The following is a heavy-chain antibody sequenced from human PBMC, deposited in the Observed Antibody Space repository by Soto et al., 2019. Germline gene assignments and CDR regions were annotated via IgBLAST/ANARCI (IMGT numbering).Heavy chain of an antibody. D-gene: IGHD5-12*01. CDR2: IKQDGSEK. Sequence: EVQLVESGGGLVQPGGSLRLSCAASGFTFSSYWMSWVRQAPGKGLEWVANIKQDGSEKYYVDSVKGRFTISRDNAKNSLYLQMNSLRAEDTAVYYCARDPSSEWLWGLDAFDIWGQGTMVTVAS. CDR1: GFTFSSYW. CDR3: ARDPSSEWLWGLDAFDI. J-gene: IGHJ3*02. V-gene: IGHV3-7*01.